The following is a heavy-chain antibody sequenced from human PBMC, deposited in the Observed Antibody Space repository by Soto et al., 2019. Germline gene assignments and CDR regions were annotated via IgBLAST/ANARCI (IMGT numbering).Heavy chain of an antibody. V-gene: IGHV3-11*01. Sequence: GGSLRLSCAASGVTSSDYYLRRIRQAPGKGLEWVSYSSSSGSTIYYADAVQGRFTISRDNAKNSLYLQMNSRRAEDTAVYYCARDRNSGWYGYWGQGTLVTVSS. D-gene: IGHD6-19*01. J-gene: IGHJ4*02. CDR1: GVTSSDYY. CDR2: SSSSGSTI. CDR3: ARDRNSGWYGY.